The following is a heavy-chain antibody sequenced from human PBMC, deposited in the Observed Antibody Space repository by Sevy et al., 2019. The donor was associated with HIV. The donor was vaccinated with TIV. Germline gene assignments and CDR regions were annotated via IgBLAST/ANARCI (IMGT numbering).Heavy chain of an antibody. CDR2: INTNNGNA. CDR1: GYPFTSFG. Sequence: ASVKVSCKGSGYPFTSFGIRWVRQVPGQGLEWMGWINTNNGNANYAQKYQGRVTMTRDTSTSTAYMELRSLRSDDTAVYYCAKDRGYCSGGSCYIQVWGQGTLVTVSS. D-gene: IGHD2-15*01. J-gene: IGHJ1*01. CDR3: AKDRGYCSGGSCYIQV. V-gene: IGHV1-18*01.